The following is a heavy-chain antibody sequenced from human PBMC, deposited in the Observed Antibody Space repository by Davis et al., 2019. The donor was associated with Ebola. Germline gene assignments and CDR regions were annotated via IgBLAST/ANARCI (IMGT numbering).Heavy chain of an antibody. CDR1: GGSISSDY. CDR3: ARSGNWFGELHNWFDP. V-gene: IGHV4-59*01. CDR2: IYYSGST. Sequence: PSETLSLTCTVSGGSISSDYWSWIRQPPGKGLEWIGYIYYSGSTNYNPSLKSRVTISVDTSKNQFSLKLSSVTAADTAVYYCARSGNWFGELHNWFDPWGQGTLVTVSS. J-gene: IGHJ5*02. D-gene: IGHD3-10*01.